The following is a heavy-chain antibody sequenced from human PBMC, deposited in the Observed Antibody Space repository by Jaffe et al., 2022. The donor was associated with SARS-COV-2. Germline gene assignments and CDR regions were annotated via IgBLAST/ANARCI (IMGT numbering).Heavy chain of an antibody. V-gene: IGHV3-9*01. CDR1: GFTFDDYA. CDR3: AKDEWQGHYDILTVGMDV. CDR2: ISWNSGSI. D-gene: IGHD3-9*01. J-gene: IGHJ6*02. Sequence: EVQLVESGGGLVQPGRSLRLSCAASGFTFDDYAMHWVRQAPGKGLEWVSGISWNSGSIGYADSVKGRFTISRDNAKNSLYLQMNSLRAEDTALYYCAKDEWQGHYDILTVGMDVWGQGTTVTVSS.